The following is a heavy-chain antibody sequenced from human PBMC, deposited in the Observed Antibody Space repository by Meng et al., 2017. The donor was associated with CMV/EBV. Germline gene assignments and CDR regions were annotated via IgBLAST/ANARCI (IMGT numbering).Heavy chain of an antibody. CDR1: SFSSYS. Sequence: SFSSYSWSWLRQPPRKGLEWIGEINHSGSTNYNPSLKSRVTISVDTSKNQFSLKLSSVTAADTAVYYCARGDYYDSSGYYLRTLFDYWGQGTLVTVSS. V-gene: IGHV4-34*13. CDR2: INHSGST. D-gene: IGHD3-22*01. J-gene: IGHJ4*02. CDR3: ARGDYYDSSGYYLRTLFDY.